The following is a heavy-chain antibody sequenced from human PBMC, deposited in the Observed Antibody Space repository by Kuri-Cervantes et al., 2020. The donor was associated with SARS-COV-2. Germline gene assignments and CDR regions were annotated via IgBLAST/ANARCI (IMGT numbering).Heavy chain of an antibody. CDR2: IYYSGST. D-gene: IGHD3-3*01. Sequence: SETLSLTCTVSGGSISSSSYYWGWIRQPPGKGLEWIGSIYYSGSTYYNPSLKSRVTISVDTSKNQFSLKLSSVTAADTAVYYCARDRVLRFLERSLGNYYMDVWGKGTTVTVSS. V-gene: IGHV4-39*02. J-gene: IGHJ6*03. CDR1: GGSISSSSYY. CDR3: ARDRVLRFLERSLGNYYMDV.